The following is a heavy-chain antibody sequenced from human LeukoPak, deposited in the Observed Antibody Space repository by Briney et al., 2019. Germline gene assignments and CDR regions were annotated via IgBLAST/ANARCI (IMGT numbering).Heavy chain of an antibody. Sequence: PSETLSLTCTVSGYSISSGYYWGWIRQPPGKGLEWVATIRPDGSEGYYADSVRGRFTISRDNSKNSFYLQMSSLRAEDTGVFYCARDVAYSAFDYWGQGTLVTVSS. CDR3: ARDVAYSAFDY. J-gene: IGHJ4*02. V-gene: IGHV3-7*01. D-gene: IGHD2-21*01. CDR2: IRPDGSEG. CDR1: GYSISSGYY.